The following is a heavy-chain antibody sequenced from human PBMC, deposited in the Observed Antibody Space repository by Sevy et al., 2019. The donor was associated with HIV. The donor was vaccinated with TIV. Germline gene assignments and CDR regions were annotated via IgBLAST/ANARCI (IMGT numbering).Heavy chain of an antibody. V-gene: IGHV3-15*01. J-gene: IGHJ4*02. Sequence: GGSLRLSCAVSGFTFNNAWMNWVRQAPGTGLQWVGLNKSKIDGETTDYAAPVKGRFTISRDDSKNTLFLQMNSLKIEDTAGYYCATAPGYYDSAPFDYWGPGTLVTVSS. CDR3: ATAPGYYDSAPFDY. CDR2: NKSKIDGETT. D-gene: IGHD3-22*01. CDR1: GFTFNNAW.